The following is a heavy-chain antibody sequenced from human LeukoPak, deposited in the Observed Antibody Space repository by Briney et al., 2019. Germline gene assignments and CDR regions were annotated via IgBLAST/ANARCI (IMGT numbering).Heavy chain of an antibody. CDR2: IIPIFGTA. J-gene: IGHJ6*03. CDR3: AGSLQGDYYYMDV. V-gene: IGHV1-69*05. CDR1: GGTFSSYA. Sequence: SVKVSCKASGGTFSSYAISWVRQAPGQGLEWMGGIIPIFGTANYAQKFQGRVTITTDESTSTAYMELSSLRSEDTAVYYCAGSLQGDYYYMDVWGKGTTVTISS.